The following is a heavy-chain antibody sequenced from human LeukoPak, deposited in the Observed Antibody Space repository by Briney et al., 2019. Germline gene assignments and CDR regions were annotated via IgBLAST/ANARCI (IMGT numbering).Heavy chain of an antibody. CDR2: INPNSGGT. CDR3: ARVYNIADHFDY. D-gene: IGHD6-13*01. V-gene: IGHV1-2*02. CDR1: GYTFTGYY. Sequence: ASVKVSCKASGYTFTGYYMHWVRQAPGQGLEWMGWINPNSGGTNYAQKFQGRFTMTRDTSISTAYMELSRLRSDDTAVYYCARVYNIADHFDYWGQGTLVTVSS. J-gene: IGHJ4*02.